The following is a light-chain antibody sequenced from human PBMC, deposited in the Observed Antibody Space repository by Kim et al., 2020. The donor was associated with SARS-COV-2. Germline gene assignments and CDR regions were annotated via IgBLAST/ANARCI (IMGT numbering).Light chain of an antibody. CDR2: DVS. CDR1: SSDVGGYNY. J-gene: IGLJ2*01. Sequence: PGQSITISCTGTSSDVGGYNYVTWYQQHPGKAPKLMLYDVSNRPSGVSNRFSGSKSGNTASLTISGLQAEDEADYYCSSYTSSSVVFGGGTQLTVL. V-gene: IGLV2-14*03. CDR3: SSYTSSSVV.